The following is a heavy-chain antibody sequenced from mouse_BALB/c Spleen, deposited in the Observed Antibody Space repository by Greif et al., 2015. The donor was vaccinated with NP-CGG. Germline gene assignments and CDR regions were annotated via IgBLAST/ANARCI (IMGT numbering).Heavy chain of an antibody. CDR3: SLLGLLFAY. Sequence: VQLQQSGAELVRSGASVKLSCTASGFNIKDYYMHWVKQRPEQGLEWIGWIDPENGDTEYAPKFQGKATMTADTSSNSAFLQLSSLTSEDTAVYYCSLLGLLFAYWGQGTLVTVSA. CDR2: IDPENGDT. J-gene: IGHJ3*01. D-gene: IGHD2-10*01. CDR1: GFNIKDYY. V-gene: IGHV14-4*02.